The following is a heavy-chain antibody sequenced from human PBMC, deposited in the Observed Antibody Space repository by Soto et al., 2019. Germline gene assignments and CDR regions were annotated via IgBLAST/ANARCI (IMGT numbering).Heavy chain of an antibody. CDR2: ISSSGSTI. V-gene: IGHV3-11*01. D-gene: IGHD1-7*01. CDR3: AREAPPGITGTTLRYNWFDP. J-gene: IGHJ5*02. CDR1: GFTFSDYY. Sequence: GGSLRLSCAASGFTFSDYYMSWIRQAPGKGLEWVSYISSSGSTIYYADSVKGRFTISRDNAKNSLYLQMNSLRAEDTTVYYCAREAPPGITGTTLRYNWFDPWGQGTLVTVSS.